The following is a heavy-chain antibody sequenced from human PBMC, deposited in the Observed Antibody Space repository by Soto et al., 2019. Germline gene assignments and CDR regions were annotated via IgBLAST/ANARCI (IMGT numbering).Heavy chain of an antibody. J-gene: IGHJ5*02. CDR3: ARGSTTNIVVVPAARRGFDP. D-gene: IGHD2-2*01. CDR2: IFWRGEGT. CDR1: GFFFGDYY. Sequence: QVQLVESGGGLVTPAGSLRLSCAASGFFFGDYYMSWFRQAPGKGLEWVSNIFWRGEGTQYADSVQGRFTISRDNAKNSLYLQMNSLRAEDTAVYYCARGSTTNIVVVPAARRGFDPWGQGTLVTVSS. V-gene: IGHV3-11*04.